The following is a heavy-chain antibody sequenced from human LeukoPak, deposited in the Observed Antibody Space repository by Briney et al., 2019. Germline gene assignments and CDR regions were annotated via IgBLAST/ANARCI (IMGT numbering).Heavy chain of an antibody. D-gene: IGHD6-19*01. CDR3: AKDLIAVAGTTEYFQH. J-gene: IGHJ1*01. Sequence: PGGSLRLSCAASGFTFDDYDMLWVRQAPGKGLEWVSLICGDGGSTHYADSVKGRFTISRDNSKNSLYLQMNSLRTEDTALYYCAKDLIAVAGTTEYFQHWGQGTLVTVSS. CDR2: ICGDGGST. V-gene: IGHV3-43*02. CDR1: GFTFDDYD.